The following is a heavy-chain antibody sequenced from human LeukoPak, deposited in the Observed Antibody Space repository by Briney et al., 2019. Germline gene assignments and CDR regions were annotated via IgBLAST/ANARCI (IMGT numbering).Heavy chain of an antibody. Sequence: GGSLRLSCAASGFTVSSNYMSWVRQAPGKGLEWVSVIYSGGSTYYADSVKGRFTISRDNSKNTLYLQMNSLRAEDTAVYYCARESSGWAFYGMDVWGQGTTVTVSS. D-gene: IGHD6-19*01. CDR2: IYSGGST. J-gene: IGHJ6*02. CDR3: ARESSGWAFYGMDV. V-gene: IGHV3-66*01. CDR1: GFTVSSNY.